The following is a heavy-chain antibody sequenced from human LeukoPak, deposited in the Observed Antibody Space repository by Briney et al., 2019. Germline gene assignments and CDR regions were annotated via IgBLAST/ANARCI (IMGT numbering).Heavy chain of an antibody. V-gene: IGHV1-46*01. J-gene: IGHJ4*02. CDR2: INPSGGRT. Sequence: ASVKVTCKASGYTFTSYYMHWVRQAPGQGLEWMGIINPSGGRTTYAQKFQGRVTMTRDTSTSTFYMELSSLRPEDTAVYYCARGRVAHDRNGYYYFDYWGQGTLVTVSS. CDR3: ARGRVAHDRNGYYYFDY. CDR1: GYTFTSYY. D-gene: IGHD3-22*01.